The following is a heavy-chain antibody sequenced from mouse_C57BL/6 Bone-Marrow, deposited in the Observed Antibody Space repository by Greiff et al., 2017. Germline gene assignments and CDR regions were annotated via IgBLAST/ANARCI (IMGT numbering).Heavy chain of an antibody. V-gene: IGHV1-50*01. CDR2: IDPSDSYT. D-gene: IGHD1-1*01. CDR1: GYTFTSYW. Sequence: QVQLQQPGAELVKPGASVKLSCKASGYTFTSYWIQWVKQRPGQGLEWIGEIDPSDSYTNYNQKFKGKATLTVDTSSSTAYMQLSSLTSEDSAVYYCASYYGSSYWYFDVWGTGTTVTVSS. J-gene: IGHJ1*03. CDR3: ASYYGSSYWYFDV.